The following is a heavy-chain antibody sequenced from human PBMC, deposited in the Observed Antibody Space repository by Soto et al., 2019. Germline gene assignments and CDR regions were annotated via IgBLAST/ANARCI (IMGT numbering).Heavy chain of an antibody. J-gene: IGHJ6*02. CDR1: GFAFTSYF. CDR3: ARDADFSDYYYGMDV. CDR2: INPRSGGR. V-gene: IGHV1-2*07. D-gene: IGHD3-3*01. Sequence: GASVKVSCKASGFAFTSYFIHWVRRAPGQGLEWVGWINPRSGGRNYAHNCQGGVTLTTEKSNNTVYMSLRRLRSDDTAIYYCARDADFSDYYYGMDVWGQGTSVTVSS.